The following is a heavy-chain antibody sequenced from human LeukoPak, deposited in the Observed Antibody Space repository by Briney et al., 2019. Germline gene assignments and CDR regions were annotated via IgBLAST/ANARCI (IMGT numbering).Heavy chain of an antibody. V-gene: IGHV4-34*01. CDR2: INHIGST. CDR1: GGSFSGYY. CDR3: ARGRSYSNYRIGGFDP. D-gene: IGHD4-11*01. Sequence: PSETLSLTCAVYGGSFSGYYWSWIRQPPGKGLEWIGEINHIGSTNYNPSLKSRVTISVDTSKNQFSLKLSSVTAADTAVYYCARGRSYSNYRIGGFDPWGQGTLVPVSS. J-gene: IGHJ5*02.